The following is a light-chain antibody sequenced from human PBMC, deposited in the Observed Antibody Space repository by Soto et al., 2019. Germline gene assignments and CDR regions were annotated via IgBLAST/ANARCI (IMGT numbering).Light chain of an antibody. CDR2: KAS. CDR3: QQYNRT. CDR1: QSISNW. Sequence: DIQMTQSPSTVSASVGDRVTITCRASQSISNWLAWYQQKPGKAPNLLIYKASSLEGGVPSRFSGSGSGTEFTLTTSSLQPDDFATYYCQQYNRTFGPGTTVEIK. V-gene: IGKV1-5*03. J-gene: IGKJ1*01.